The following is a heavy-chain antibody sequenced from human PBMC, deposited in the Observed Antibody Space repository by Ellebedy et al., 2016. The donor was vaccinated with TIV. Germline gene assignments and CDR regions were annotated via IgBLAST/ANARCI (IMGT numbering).Heavy chain of an antibody. CDR1: SFTFTSYG. J-gene: IGHJ6*02. Sequence: ASVKVSXKASSFTFTSYGFGWVRQAPGQGLEWMGIINPSGGSTSYAQKFQGRVTMTRDTSTSTVYMELSSLRSEDTAVYYCARGGGDSYYYYGMDVWGQGTTVTVSS. V-gene: IGHV1-46*01. CDR3: ARGGGDSYYYYGMDV. D-gene: IGHD2-21*02. CDR2: INPSGGST.